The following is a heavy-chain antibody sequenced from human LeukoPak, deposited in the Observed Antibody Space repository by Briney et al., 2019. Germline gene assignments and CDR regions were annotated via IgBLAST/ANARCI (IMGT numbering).Heavy chain of an antibody. V-gene: IGHV3-48*03. D-gene: IGHD1-26*01. J-gene: IGHJ4*02. CDR2: ISSTGSDI. CDR3: ARDLPTGTYRAYFDN. CDR1: GFIFSNYE. Sequence: PGGSPRLSCAGSGFIFSNYEMNWVRQAPGKGLEWVSYISSTGSDIYYADSVKGRFTISRDNAENSLYLQMNSLRAEDTAVYYCARDLPTGTYRAYFDNWGQGTLVTVSS.